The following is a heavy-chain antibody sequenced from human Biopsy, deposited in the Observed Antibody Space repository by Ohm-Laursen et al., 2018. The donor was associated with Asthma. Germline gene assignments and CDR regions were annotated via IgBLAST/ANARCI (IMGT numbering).Heavy chain of an antibody. Sequence: TLSLTWTVSRGYIRSYDHHWAWIRQPPGKGLEWIGSGFYSGTTHYSPSLARRVSISVDTSMNQFSMTLRSVTAADTAVYFCARVASSGAIYFAIDVWGPGTTGSV. CDR2: GFYSGTT. V-gene: IGHV4-30-4*01. CDR1: RGYIRSYDHH. CDR3: ARVASSGAIYFAIDV. J-gene: IGHJ6*02. D-gene: IGHD4-17*01.